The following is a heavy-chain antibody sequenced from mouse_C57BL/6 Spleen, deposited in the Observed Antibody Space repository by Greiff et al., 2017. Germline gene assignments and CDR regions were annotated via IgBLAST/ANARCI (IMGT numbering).Heavy chain of an antibody. CDR1: GYAFSSSW. CDR3: ARKRGDGDSDY. V-gene: IGHV1-82*01. CDR2: IYPGDGDT. J-gene: IGHJ2*02. D-gene: IGHD2-3*01. Sequence: QVPLQQSGPELVKPGASVKISCKASGYAFSSSWMNWVKQRPGKGLAWIGRIYPGDGDTNYNGKFKGKATLTADKSSSTAYMQLSRLTSEDAAVYCSARKRGDGDSDYWGQGTSLTVSS.